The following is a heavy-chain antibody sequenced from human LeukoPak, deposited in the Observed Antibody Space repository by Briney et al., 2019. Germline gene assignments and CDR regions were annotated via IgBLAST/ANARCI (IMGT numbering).Heavy chain of an antibody. CDR2: INPNSGGT. Sequence: ASVKVSCKASGYTFTGYYMHWARQAPGQGLEWMGWINPNSGGTNYAQKFQGRVTMTRDTSISTAYMELRRLRSDDTAVYYCASKWVTYYYDSSGYYYPTDVFDIWGQGTMVTVSS. V-gene: IGHV1-2*02. J-gene: IGHJ3*02. CDR1: GYTFTGYY. CDR3: ASKWVTYYYDSSGYYYPTDVFDI. D-gene: IGHD3-22*01.